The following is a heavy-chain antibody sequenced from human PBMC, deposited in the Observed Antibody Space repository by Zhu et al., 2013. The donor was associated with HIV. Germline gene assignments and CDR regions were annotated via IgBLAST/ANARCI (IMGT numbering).Heavy chain of an antibody. J-gene: IGHJ5*02. CDR1: GGSFSSYA. CDR3: ARGNNWFDP. CDR2: IIPIFGIP. V-gene: IGHV1-69*12. Sequence: QVQLVQSGAEVKKPGSSVKVSCRASGGSFSSYAISWVRQAPGQGLEWMGWIIPIFGIPNYAQRFQDRVTITADESTSTAYMELSSLRSEDTAVYYCARGNNWFDPWGQGTLVTVSS.